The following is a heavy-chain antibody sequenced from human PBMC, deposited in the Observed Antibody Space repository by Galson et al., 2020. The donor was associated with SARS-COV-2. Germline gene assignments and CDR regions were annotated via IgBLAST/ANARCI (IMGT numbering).Heavy chain of an antibody. Sequence: ASATLSLTCTVSGDSVSTEEYYWSWLRQTPGRGLEWIGYIYATETTRYNPSLRSRLTISADTSKNQVSLTLTPVTAADAAVYFCARAGGRDGPNCRGYYYYGMDVWGQGTTVKVSS. V-gene: IGHV4-61*08. J-gene: IGHJ6*02. CDR2: IYATETT. CDR3: ARAGGRDGPNCRGYYYYGMDV. CDR1: GDSVSTEEYY. D-gene: IGHD1-1*01.